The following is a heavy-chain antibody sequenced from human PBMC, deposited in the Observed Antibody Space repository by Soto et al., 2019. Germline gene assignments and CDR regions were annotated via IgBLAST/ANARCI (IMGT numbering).Heavy chain of an antibody. CDR2: ISGSGGST. CDR3: AKDIPPYYDILTGYGRFDY. Sequence: PGGSLRLSCAASGFTFSSYAMSWVRQAPGKGLEWVSAISGSGGSTYYADSVKGRFTISRDNSKNTLYLQMNSLRVEDTAVYYCAKDIPPYYDILTGYGRFDYWGQGTLVTVSS. D-gene: IGHD3-9*01. V-gene: IGHV3-23*01. J-gene: IGHJ4*02. CDR1: GFTFSSYA.